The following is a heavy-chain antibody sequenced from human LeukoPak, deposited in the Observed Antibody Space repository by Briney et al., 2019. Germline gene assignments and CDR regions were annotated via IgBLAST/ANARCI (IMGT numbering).Heavy chain of an antibody. CDR1: GGSISSSSYY. D-gene: IGHD3-22*01. V-gene: IGHV4-39*01. J-gene: IGHJ4*02. CDR2: IYYSGST. CDR3: TRRSYYDSSGYYNYFDY. Sequence: SETLSLTCTVSGGSISSSSYYWGWIRQPPGKGLEWIGSIYYSGSTYYNPSLKSRVTISVDTSKNQLSLKLSSVTAADTAVYYCTRRSYYDSSGYYNYFDYWGQGTLVTVSS.